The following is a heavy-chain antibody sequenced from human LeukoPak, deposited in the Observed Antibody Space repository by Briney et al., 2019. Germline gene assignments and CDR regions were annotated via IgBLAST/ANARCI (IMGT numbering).Heavy chain of an antibody. CDR3: ARLYNWFDP. V-gene: IGHV1-2*02. J-gene: IGHJ5*02. Sequence: ASVKVSCKASGYTFAGYYMHWVRQAPGHGLEWMGWINSNSRGTNYAQKFQGRVTMTRDTSISTAYMELSRLRSDDTAVYYCARLYNWFDPWGRGTLVTVSS. CDR1: GYTFAGYY. CDR2: INSNSRGT.